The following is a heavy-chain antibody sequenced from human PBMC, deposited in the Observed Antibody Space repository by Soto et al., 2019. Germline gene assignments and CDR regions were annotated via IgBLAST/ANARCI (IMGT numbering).Heavy chain of an antibody. CDR3: ARGAAGAGHWGYYFDY. J-gene: IGHJ4*02. Sequence: QVQLVESGGGVVQPGRSLRLSCATSGFTFSNYGMHWVRQAPGKGLEWVAVIWFDGSNKNYGDSVKGRFTISRDNSKSTLNLEMNSLRAEDTAVEYCARGAAGAGHWGYYFDYWGQGTLVTVSS. CDR2: IWFDGSNK. D-gene: IGHD6-19*01. CDR1: GFTFSNYG. V-gene: IGHV3-33*01.